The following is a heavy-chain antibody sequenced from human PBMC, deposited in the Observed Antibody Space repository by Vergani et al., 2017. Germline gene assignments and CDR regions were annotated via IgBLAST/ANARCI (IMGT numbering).Heavy chain of an antibody. V-gene: IGHV3-21*01. CDR2: ISGSSSYV. Sequence: EVQLLESGGGLKKPGGSLRLSCAASGFSFSSYSMNWVRQAPGKGLEWVASISGSSSYVFYRDSVEGRFTITRDNAKKSVYLQMNSLRAEDTAMYFCARGLWDCTHIRCSPPSYWGQGTQVTVSS. CDR3: ARGLWDCTHIRCSPPSY. J-gene: IGHJ4*02. D-gene: IGHD2-8*01. CDR1: GFSFSSYS.